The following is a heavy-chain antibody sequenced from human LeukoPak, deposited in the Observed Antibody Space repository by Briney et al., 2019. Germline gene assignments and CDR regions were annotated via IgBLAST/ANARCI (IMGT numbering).Heavy chain of an antibody. J-gene: IGHJ5*02. V-gene: IGHV3-48*01. Sequence: GGSLRLSCAASGFTFSSYSMNWVRQAPGKGLEWVSYITSSSTIYYADSVKGRFTISRDNAKNSLYLQMNSLRAEDTAVYYCARDFISWGQGTLVTVSS. CDR3: ARDFIS. CDR1: GFTFSSYS. D-gene: IGHD3-16*02. CDR2: ITSSSTI.